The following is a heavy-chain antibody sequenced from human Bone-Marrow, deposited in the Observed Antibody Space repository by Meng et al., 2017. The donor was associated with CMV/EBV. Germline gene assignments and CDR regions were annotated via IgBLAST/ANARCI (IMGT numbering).Heavy chain of an antibody. D-gene: IGHD3-9*01. J-gene: IGHJ4*02. CDR3: ARHFSTGNSMAY. CDR1: GFTFSSYS. CDR2: ISSSSSYI. Sequence: GGSLRLSCAASGFTFSSYSMNWVRQAPGKGLEWVSSISSSSSYIYYADSVKGRFTISRDNAKNSLYLQMNSLRAEDTAVYYCARHFSTGNSMAYWGQGTLVTGSS. V-gene: IGHV3-21*01.